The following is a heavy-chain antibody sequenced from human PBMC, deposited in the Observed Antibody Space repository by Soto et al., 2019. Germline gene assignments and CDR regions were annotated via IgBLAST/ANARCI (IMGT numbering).Heavy chain of an antibody. V-gene: IGHV4-31*03. J-gene: IGHJ5*02. Sequence: SETLSLTCTVSGGSISSGGYYWSWIRQHPGKGLEWIGYIFYSGSAYYNPSLKSRITISLDTSKNQFSLKLSSVTAADTAMYYCARDGGRYCSTTSCHHWFDPWGLGALVTVSS. CDR1: GGSISSGGYY. CDR2: IFYSGSA. CDR3: ARDGGRYCSTTSCHHWFDP. D-gene: IGHD2-2*01.